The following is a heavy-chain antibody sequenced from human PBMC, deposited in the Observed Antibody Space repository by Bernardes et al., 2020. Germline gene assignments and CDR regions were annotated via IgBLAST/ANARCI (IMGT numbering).Heavy chain of an antibody. V-gene: IGHV3-7*01. CDR2: IKEDGSEK. J-gene: IGHJ4*02. Sequence: GGSLRLSCAASGFTFSNYWMSWVRQAPGKGLEWVANIKEDGSEKYYVDSVKGRFTISRDNAKNSLYLQMNSLRAEDTAVYYCARGQQNFDYWGQGTLVTVSS. CDR1: GFTFSNYW. CDR3: ARGQQNFDY.